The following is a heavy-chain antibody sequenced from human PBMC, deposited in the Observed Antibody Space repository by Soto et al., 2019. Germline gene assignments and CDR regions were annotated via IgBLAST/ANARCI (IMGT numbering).Heavy chain of an antibody. Sequence: SETLSLTCTVSGGSISSGAYYWSWVRQPPGKGLEWIGYIYYSGSTYYNPSLKSRVTISVDTSKNQFSLKLSSVTATDTAVYYCARDNYGDSYYFDYWGQGTLVTVSS. D-gene: IGHD4-17*01. CDR2: IYYSGST. J-gene: IGHJ4*02. V-gene: IGHV4-30-4*01. CDR1: GGSISSGAYY. CDR3: ARDNYGDSYYFDY.